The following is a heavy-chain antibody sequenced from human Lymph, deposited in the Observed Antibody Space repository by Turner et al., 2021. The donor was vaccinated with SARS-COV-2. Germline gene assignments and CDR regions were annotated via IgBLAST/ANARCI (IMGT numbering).Heavy chain of an antibody. CDR3: ARDLRFGELPAADH. J-gene: IGHJ4*02. Sequence: QVQLVESGGGVGQPGMSLRHSCAASGFTFSSYGMHWVRQAPGKGLEWVAFIWYDGSNKYYADSVKGRFTISRDNSKTTMYLQRTSLRAEDTAVYYWARDLRFGELPAADHWGQGTLVTVSS. D-gene: IGHD3-10*01. CDR2: IWYDGSNK. CDR1: GFTFSSYG. V-gene: IGHV3-33*01.